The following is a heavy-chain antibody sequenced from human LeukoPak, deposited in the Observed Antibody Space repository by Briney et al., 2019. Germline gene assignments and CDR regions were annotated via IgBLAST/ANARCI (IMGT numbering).Heavy chain of an antibody. CDR3: ARGDFYYFDY. CDR1: GYSISNGYY. J-gene: IGHJ4*02. CDR2: IYHSGST. D-gene: IGHD3-16*01. Sequence: SETLSLTCTVSGYSISNGYYWDWIRQAPGRGLEWIGSIYHSGSTKYNPSLKSRGTMSVDTSKNQFSLKLSSVTAVDTAVYYCARGDFYYFDYWGQGTLVTVSS. V-gene: IGHV4-38-2*02.